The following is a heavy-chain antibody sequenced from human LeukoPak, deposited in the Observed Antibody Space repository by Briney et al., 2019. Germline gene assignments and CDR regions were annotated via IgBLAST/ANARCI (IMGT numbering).Heavy chain of an antibody. CDR1: GFTFSTYA. V-gene: IGHV3-23*01. D-gene: IGHD3-22*01. J-gene: IGHJ4*02. CDR2: ISGTDGST. CDR3: AKASAFYFDTSGYPIPHYYDF. Sequence: PGGSLRLSCAASGFTFSTYAMSWVRQAPGKGLEWVSAISGTDGSTSYADSVKGRFTISRDNSKNTLFLQMNSLRAEDTAIYYCAKASAFYFDTSGYPIPHYYDFWGQGTLVTVSA.